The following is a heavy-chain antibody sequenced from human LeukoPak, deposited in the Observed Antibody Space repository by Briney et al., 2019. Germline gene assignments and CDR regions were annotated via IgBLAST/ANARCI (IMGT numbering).Heavy chain of an antibody. Sequence: GESLKISCKGPGYSFTGYWIGWVRQMPGKGLEWMGIIYPGDSDTRYSPSFQGQVTISADKSISTAYLQWSSLKASDTAMYYCARLDSSGYYYYGMDVWGQGTTVTVSS. V-gene: IGHV5-51*01. CDR3: ARLDSSGYYYYGMDV. CDR1: GYSFTGYW. D-gene: IGHD3-22*01. CDR2: IYPGDSDT. J-gene: IGHJ6*02.